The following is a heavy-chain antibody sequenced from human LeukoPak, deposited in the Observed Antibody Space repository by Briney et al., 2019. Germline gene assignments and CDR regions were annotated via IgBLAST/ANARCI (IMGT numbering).Heavy chain of an antibody. D-gene: IGHD3-22*01. J-gene: IGHJ3*02. CDR1: GFTFSRYG. CDR3: AKATNYDSSGYTDAFDI. V-gene: IGHV3-30*02. Sequence: GGSLRLSCAASGFTFSRYGMHWVRQAPGKGLEWVSFIRYDGSNKYYADSVKGRSTISRDNSKNTLYLQMNSLRVEDTAVYYCAKATNYDSSGYTDAFDIWGQGTMVTVSS. CDR2: IRYDGSNK.